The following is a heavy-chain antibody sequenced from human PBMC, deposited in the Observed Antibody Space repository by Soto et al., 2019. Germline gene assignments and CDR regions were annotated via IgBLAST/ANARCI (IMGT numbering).Heavy chain of an antibody. D-gene: IGHD3-22*01. Sequence: SETLSLTCAVSGGSISSSNWWSWVRQPPGKGLEWIGEIYRSGSTNYNPSLKSRVTISVDKSKKQFSLKLSSVTAADTAVYYCAGTYYYDSSGYYDSWGQGTLVTVSS. J-gene: IGHJ5*01. V-gene: IGHV4-4*02. CDR2: IYRSGST. CDR1: GGSISSSNW. CDR3: AGTYYYDSSGYYDS.